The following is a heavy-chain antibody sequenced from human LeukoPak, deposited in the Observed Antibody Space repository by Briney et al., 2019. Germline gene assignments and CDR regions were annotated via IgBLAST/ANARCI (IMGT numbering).Heavy chain of an antibody. V-gene: IGHV3-48*03. CDR1: GFTFSSYE. Sequence: GGSLRLSCAASGFTFSSYEMNWVRQAPGKGLEWVSYISSSGSTIYYVDSVKGRFTTSRENAKNSLYLLMNRLRAKGTAVYYCVREPSGGGLPSFDPWGEGPLVTVPS. CDR3: VREPSGGGLPSFDP. D-gene: IGHD3-10*01. CDR2: ISSSGSTI. J-gene: IGHJ5*02.